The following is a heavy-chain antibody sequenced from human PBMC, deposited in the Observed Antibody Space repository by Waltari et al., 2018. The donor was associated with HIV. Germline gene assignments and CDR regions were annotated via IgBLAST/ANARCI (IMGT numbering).Heavy chain of an antibody. D-gene: IGHD5-12*01. CDR1: GGSISSGSYH. J-gene: IGHJ5*02. CDR3: ARAVVGGYDLGNNWFDP. CDR2: LYTSGSS. V-gene: IGHV4-61*02. Sequence: QVQLQESGPGLVKPSQTLSLTCTVSGGSISSGSYHWSWIRQPAGKGQECIGRLYTSGSSDYNPPRECRATISGDTSKTQFSLKLISVTAADTAVYYCARAVVGGYDLGNNWFDPWGQGTLVTVSS.